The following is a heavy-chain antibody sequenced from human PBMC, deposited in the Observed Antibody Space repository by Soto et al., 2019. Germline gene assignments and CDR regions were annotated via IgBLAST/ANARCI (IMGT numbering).Heavy chain of an antibody. J-gene: IGHJ3*02. CDR1: GGTFSSYA. Sequence: QVQLVQSGAEVKKPGSSVKVSCKASGGTFSSYAISWGRQGPGQGLEWMGGTITIFGTAYYAQKVQGRVTITGDESTSTAYMELSSVRSEDTAVYYCIKSQHYYDSSASAAFDIWGQGTMVTVSS. CDR2: TITIFGTA. D-gene: IGHD3-22*01. CDR3: IKSQHYYDSSASAAFDI. V-gene: IGHV1-69*01.